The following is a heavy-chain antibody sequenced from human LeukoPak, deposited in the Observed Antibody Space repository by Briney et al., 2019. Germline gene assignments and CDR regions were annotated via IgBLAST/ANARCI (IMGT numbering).Heavy chain of an antibody. V-gene: IGHV4-34*01. D-gene: IGHD6-13*01. Sequence: SETLSLTCAVYGGSFSGYYWSWIRQPPGKGLEWIGEINHSGSTNYNPSLKSRVTISVDTSKNQFSLKLSSVTAADTAVYYCARGPLGPAAGHLNFDYWGQGTLVTVSS. CDR2: INHSGST. J-gene: IGHJ4*02. CDR1: GGSFSGYY. CDR3: ARGPLGPAAGHLNFDY.